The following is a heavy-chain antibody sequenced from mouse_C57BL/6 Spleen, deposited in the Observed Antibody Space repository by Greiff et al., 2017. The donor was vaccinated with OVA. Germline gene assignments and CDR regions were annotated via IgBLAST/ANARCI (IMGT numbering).Heavy chain of an antibody. CDR2: INPNYGTT. Sequence: VQLQQSGPELVKPGASVKLSCKASGYTFTDYSMNWVKQSPGKSLEWIGVINPNYGTTRYTQKFKGKATLTVDQSSSTAYMQLNSLTSEDAAVYYCSRGACYGSSPFDYWGQGTLVTVSA. CDR3: SRGACYGSSPFDY. CDR1: GYTFTDYS. D-gene: IGHD1-1*01. V-gene: IGHV1-39*01. J-gene: IGHJ3*01.